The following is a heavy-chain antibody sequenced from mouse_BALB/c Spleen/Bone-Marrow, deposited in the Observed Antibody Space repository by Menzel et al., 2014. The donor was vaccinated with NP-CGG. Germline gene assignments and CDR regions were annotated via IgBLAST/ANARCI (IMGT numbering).Heavy chain of an antibody. J-gene: IGHJ3*01. V-gene: IGHV1S56*01. CDR2: IYTGNVNT. D-gene: IGHD1-2*01. CDR1: GYIFTSYY. CDR3: ARDYYGYEGFAY. Sequence: VHLVESGPELVKPGASVRISCKASGYIFTSYYIYWVQQRPGQGLEWIGWIYTGNVNTKYNEKFKGKATLTADKSSSTAYMQLSSLTSEDSAVYFCARDYYGYEGFAYWGQGTLVTVSS.